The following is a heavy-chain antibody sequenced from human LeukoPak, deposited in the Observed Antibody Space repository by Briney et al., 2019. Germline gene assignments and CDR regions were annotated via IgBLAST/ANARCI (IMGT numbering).Heavy chain of an antibody. D-gene: IGHD3-9*01. Sequence: PGGSLRLSCAASGVTFTSYWMSWVRQAPGKGLEWVANIKQDGSEKYYVDSVKGRFTISRDNAKNSLYLQMNSLRAEDTAVYYCARASNPHYYYDILTGYGPFDYWGQGTLVTVSS. CDR3: ARASNPHYYYDILTGYGPFDY. J-gene: IGHJ4*02. CDR1: GVTFTSYW. V-gene: IGHV3-7*01. CDR2: IKQDGSEK.